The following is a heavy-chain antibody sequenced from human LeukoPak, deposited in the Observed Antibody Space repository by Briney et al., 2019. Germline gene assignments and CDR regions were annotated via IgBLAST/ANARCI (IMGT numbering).Heavy chain of an antibody. CDR3: ARGDYGEKGGAFDI. Sequence: GGSLRLSCAVPGFTFSSYWMYWVRQARGKGLVWVSGINSDGSSSSYADSVEGRFTISSDNAKNTLYLQMNSLRAEDTAVYYCARGDYGEKGGAFDIWGQGTMVTVSS. D-gene: IGHD4-17*01. CDR2: INSDGSSS. CDR1: GFTFSSYW. V-gene: IGHV3-74*01. J-gene: IGHJ3*02.